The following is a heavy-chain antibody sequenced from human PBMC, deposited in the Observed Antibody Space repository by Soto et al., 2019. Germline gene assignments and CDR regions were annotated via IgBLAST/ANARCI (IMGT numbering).Heavy chain of an antibody. D-gene: IGHD5-12*01. CDR3: AKGDNLGPKTGYAFDP. CDR1: GDSVYSNTAS. V-gene: IGHV6-1*01. J-gene: IGHJ5*02. CDR2: TYLRSKWYN. Sequence: SPTLSLNCAISGDSVYSNTASWNWIRQSPSRGLEWLGRTYLRSKWYNDYAVSVKSRIIINPDTSNNQCSLQLNSVTPEDTAVYFCAKGDNLGPKTGYAFDPWGQGSMVTVSS.